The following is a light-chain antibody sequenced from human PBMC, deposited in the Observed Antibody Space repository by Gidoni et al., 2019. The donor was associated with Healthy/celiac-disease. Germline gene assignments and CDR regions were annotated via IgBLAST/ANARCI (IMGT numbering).Light chain of an antibody. CDR2: GAS. V-gene: IGKV3-20*01. Sequence: EIGLTQSPGTLSLSPGERATLSCRASQSVSSSYLDWYQQKPGQGPRLLIYGASSRATGIPDRFSGSGSGTDFTLTISRLETEDFAVYYCQQYGSSPLTFGGGTKVEIK. CDR1: QSVSSSY. J-gene: IGKJ4*01. CDR3: QQYGSSPLT.